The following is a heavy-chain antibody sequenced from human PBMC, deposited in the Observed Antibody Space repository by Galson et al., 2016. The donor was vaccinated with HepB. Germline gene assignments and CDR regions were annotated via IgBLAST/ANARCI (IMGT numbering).Heavy chain of an antibody. J-gene: IGHJ6*02. Sequence: SLRLSCAAYGFTFSLYAMHWVRQAPGKGLEWVAGISYDGRITYYADSVKGRFTISRDNSLNTLYLEMNSLRPEETAVYYCARDPGLVVPAEYGMDVWGQGTTVIVSS. CDR3: ARDPGLVVPAEYGMDV. CDR1: GFTFSLYA. V-gene: IGHV3-30*04. D-gene: IGHD2-15*01. CDR2: ISYDGRIT.